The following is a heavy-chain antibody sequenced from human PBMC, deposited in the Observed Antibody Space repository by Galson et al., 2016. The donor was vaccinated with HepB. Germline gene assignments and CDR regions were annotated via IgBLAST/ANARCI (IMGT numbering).Heavy chain of an antibody. CDR2: IHPGRGDT. J-gene: IGHJ4*02. CDR3: TRGMDMAKTGY. CDR1: GFTFTGHY. Sequence: SVKVSCKASGFTFTGHYMHWVRQAPGQGLEWMAWIHPGRGDTHFAQQFQGRVTLTRDTSKNHFSLRLSSVAAADTGVYYCTRGMDMAKTGYWGQGALVTVSS. V-gene: IGHV1-2*02. D-gene: IGHD2-2*03.